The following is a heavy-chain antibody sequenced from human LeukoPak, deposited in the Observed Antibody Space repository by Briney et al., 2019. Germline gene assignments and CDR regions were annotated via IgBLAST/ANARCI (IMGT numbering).Heavy chain of an antibody. J-gene: IGHJ4*02. D-gene: IGHD6-25*01. CDR3: ARDDGYCLDY. CDR2: ISDYNGNT. V-gene: IGHV1-18*01. CDR1: GYTFTSYG. Sequence: AAVKVSCKASGYTFTSYGISWVRQAPGQGGEWMGWISDYNGNTNYAQKLQGRVTMTADTSTSTAYMELRSLRSDDTAVYYCARDDGYCLDYWGQGTLVTVSS.